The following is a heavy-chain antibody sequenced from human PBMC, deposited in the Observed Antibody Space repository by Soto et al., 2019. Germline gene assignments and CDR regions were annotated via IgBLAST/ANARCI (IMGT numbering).Heavy chain of an antibody. D-gene: IGHD3-3*01. CDR3: ARQRFLPFDP. CDR1: GGSISSYF. J-gene: IGHJ5*02. V-gene: IGHV4-59*08. CDR2: IYYRGST. Sequence: SETLSLTCTVSGGSISSYFWSWIRQPQGKGLEKNRCIYYRGSTNYNQSLKSRVTISVDTSKNQFSLKLSSVTAADTAVYYCARQRFLPFDPWGQETLVTVSS.